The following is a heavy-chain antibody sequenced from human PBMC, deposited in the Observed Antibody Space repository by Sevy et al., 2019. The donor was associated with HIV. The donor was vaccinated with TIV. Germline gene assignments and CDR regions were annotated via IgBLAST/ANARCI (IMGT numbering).Heavy chain of an antibody. J-gene: IGHJ4*02. D-gene: IGHD3-22*01. Sequence: GGSLRLSCTGSGFTFGDYAMSWFRQAPGMGLEWVGFIRSKDYGGATEYAASVKGRFTISRDDSKSIADLQMNSLKTAATPVSYCTRGYYYASSGYSDYWGQGTLVTVSS. CDR1: GFTFGDYA. V-gene: IGHV3-49*03. CDR3: TRGYYYASSGYSDY. CDR2: IRSKDYGGAT.